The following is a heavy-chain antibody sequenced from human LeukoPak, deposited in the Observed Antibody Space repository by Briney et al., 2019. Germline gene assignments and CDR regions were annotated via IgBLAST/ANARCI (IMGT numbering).Heavy chain of an antibody. J-gene: IGHJ4*02. Sequence: PGGSLRLAWAASGFSLINTWMGWVRQAPGNGREWVGRIKSKTDDGTTDYAAPVKGRFTISRDDSKNTLYLQMNSLKTEDTAVYYCTPDGIAAAGLLYYFDYWRRGTLVTVSS. CDR3: TPDGIAAAGLLYYFDY. CDR2: IKSKTDDGTT. V-gene: IGHV3-15*01. D-gene: IGHD6-13*01. CDR1: GFSLINTW.